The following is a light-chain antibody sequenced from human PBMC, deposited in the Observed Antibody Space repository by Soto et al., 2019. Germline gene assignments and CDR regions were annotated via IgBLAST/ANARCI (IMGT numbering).Light chain of an antibody. Sequence: EIVMTQSPATLSVSPGERATLSCRASQSIGTFLAWYQQKPGQVPRLLLYDTSNRAPGIPARFSGSGSGTDFFLSISSLAPEDFAVYYCQHRSNWPPGFGQGTRLEIK. J-gene: IGKJ5*01. V-gene: IGKV3-11*01. CDR3: QHRSNWPPG. CDR2: DTS. CDR1: QSIGTF.